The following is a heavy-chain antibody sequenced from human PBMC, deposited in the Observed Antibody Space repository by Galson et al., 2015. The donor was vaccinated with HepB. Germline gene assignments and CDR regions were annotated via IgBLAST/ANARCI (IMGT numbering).Heavy chain of an antibody. CDR3: KLDCGGDCYSGGHYYYYGMDV. D-gene: IGHD2-21*02. J-gene: IGHJ6*02. CDR2: ISGSGGST. Sequence: SLRLSCAASGFTFSSYAMSWVRQAPGKGLEWVSAISGSGGSTYYADSVKGRFTISRDNSKNTLYLQMNSLRAEDTAVYYCKLDCGGDCYSGGHYYYYGMDVWGQGTTVTVSS. CDR1: GFTFSSYA. V-gene: IGHV3-23*01.